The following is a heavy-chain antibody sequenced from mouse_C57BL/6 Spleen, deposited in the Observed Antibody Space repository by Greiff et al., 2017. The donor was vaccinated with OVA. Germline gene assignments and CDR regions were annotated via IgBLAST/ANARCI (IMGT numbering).Heavy chain of an antibody. V-gene: IGHV1-5*01. CDR2: IYPGNSDT. Sequence: EVQLQQSGTVLARPGASVKMSCKTSGYTFTSYWMHWVKPRPGQGLEWIGAIYPGNSDTSYNQKFKGKAKLTAVTSASTAYMELSSLTNEDSAVYYCTRLTTVVDGFAYWGQGTLVTVSA. CDR3: TRLTTVVDGFAY. D-gene: IGHD1-1*01. CDR1: GYTFTSYW. J-gene: IGHJ3*01.